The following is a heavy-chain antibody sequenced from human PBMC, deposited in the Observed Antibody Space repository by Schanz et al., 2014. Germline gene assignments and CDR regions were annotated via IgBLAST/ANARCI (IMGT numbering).Heavy chain of an antibody. CDR2: IHSTGET. D-gene: IGHD5-12*01. CDR1: GFAFSSHD. J-gene: IGHJ2*01. CDR3: ARVVRYSGYVRHWFFDL. V-gene: IGHV3-13*01. Sequence: EVQLVESGGALVQPGGSLKLSCAASGFAFSSHDMHWVRQVTGKGLQWVSAIHSTGETYYPDSVQGRFTISRENTKNSMYLQMTNLRAGDTAIYYCARVVRYSGYVRHWFFDLWGRGTSVTVSS.